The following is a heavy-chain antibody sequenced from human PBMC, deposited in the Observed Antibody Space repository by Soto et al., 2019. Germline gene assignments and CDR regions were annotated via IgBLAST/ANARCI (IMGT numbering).Heavy chain of an antibody. V-gene: IGHV2-5*02. D-gene: IGHD3-3*01. Sequence: QITLKESGPTLVKPTQTLTLTCTFSGFSLSTSGVGVGWIRQPPGKALEWLALIYWDDDKRYSPSLKSRLTITKDTSKNQVVLTMTNMDPVDTATYYCARSPPFTIYNWFDPWGQGTLVTVSS. CDR2: IYWDDDK. J-gene: IGHJ5*02. CDR1: GFSLSTSGVG. CDR3: ARSPPFTIYNWFDP.